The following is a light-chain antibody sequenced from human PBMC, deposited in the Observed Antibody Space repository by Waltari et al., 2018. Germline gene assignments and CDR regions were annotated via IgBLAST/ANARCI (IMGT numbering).Light chain of an antibody. V-gene: IGKV1-16*01. CDR1: QSISSY. CDR3: QQYNSAPLT. CDR2: YAS. Sequence: DIQMTQSPSSLSASVGDTVTITCRASQSISSYLAWYQQIPGKAPKPLIYYASDLESGVPSRFSGSGSGTEFTLTISSLQPEDFASYYCQQYNSAPLTFGGGTKVEIK. J-gene: IGKJ4*01.